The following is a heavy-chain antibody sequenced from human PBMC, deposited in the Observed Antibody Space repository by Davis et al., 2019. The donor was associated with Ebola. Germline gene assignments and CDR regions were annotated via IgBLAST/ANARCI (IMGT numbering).Heavy chain of an antibody. J-gene: IGHJ4*02. V-gene: IGHV3-9*01. CDR1: GFTFDDYA. CDR3: AREEMATLY. CDR2: ISWNSGSI. D-gene: IGHD5-24*01. Sequence: PGGSLRLSCAASGFTFDDYAMHWVRQAPGKGLEWVSGISWNSGSIGYADSVKGRFTISRDNAKNSLYLQMNNLRAEDTAVYYCAREEMATLYWGQGTLVTVSS.